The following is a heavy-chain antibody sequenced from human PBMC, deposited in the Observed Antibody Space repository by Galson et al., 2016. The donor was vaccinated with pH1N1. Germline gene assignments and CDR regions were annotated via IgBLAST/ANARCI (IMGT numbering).Heavy chain of an antibody. Sequence: PALVKPPQTLTLTCTFSGFSLSTNGVGVGWIRQPPGKALEWLALIYWDDDKRYSPSLKSRLTITKDTSKNQVVLTMTNMDPVDTAPYYCVHCGRGDYVGYFDYWGQGALVTVSS. CDR2: IYWDDDK. CDR1: GFSLSTNGVG. D-gene: IGHD4-17*01. J-gene: IGHJ4*02. CDR3: VHCGRGDYVGYFDY. V-gene: IGHV2-5*02.